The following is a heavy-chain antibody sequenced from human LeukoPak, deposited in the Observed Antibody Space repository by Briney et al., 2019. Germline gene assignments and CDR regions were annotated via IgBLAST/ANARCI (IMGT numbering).Heavy chain of an antibody. CDR2: INAGNGNT. J-gene: IGHJ4*02. CDR1: GYTFTSYA. V-gene: IGHV1-3*01. D-gene: IGHD2-15*01. CDR3: ARDPCSGGSCYIHHFDY. Sequence: ASVKVSCKASGYTFTSYAMHWVRQAPGQRLEWMGWINAGNGNTKYSQKFQGRVTITRDTSASTAYMELSSLRSEDTAVYYCARDPCSGGSCYIHHFDYWGQGTLVTVSS.